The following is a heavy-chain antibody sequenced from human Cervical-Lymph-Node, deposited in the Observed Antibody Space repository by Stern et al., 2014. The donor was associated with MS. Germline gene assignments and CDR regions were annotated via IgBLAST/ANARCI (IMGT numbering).Heavy chain of an antibody. J-gene: IGHJ4*02. CDR1: GLTFNRSA. Sequence: VQLVESGGGVVQPGRSLRLSCTVSGLTFNRSAMNWVRQAPGKGLEWVAAVSYHGTNKYYADSVKGRFNISRDNFKNTLFLQMNSLRPEDTAVYYCFSYGPYWGQGTLVTVSS. V-gene: IGHV3-30-3*01. CDR2: VSYHGTNK. D-gene: IGHD5-18*01. CDR3: FSYGPY.